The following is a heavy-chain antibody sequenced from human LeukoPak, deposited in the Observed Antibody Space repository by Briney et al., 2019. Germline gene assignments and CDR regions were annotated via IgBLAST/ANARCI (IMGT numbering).Heavy chain of an antibody. CDR3: ARSNHDYGYYGSFDP. CDR1: GFTFSSYA. CDR2: ISGSGGST. V-gene: IGHV3-23*01. J-gene: IGHJ5*02. D-gene: IGHD4-17*01. Sequence: PGGSLRLSCAASGFTFSSYAMNWVRQAPGKGLEWVSAISGSGGSTYYADSVKGRFTISRDNSKNTLYLQMNSLTAEYTAVNYCARSNHDYGYYGSFDPWGQGTLVTVSS.